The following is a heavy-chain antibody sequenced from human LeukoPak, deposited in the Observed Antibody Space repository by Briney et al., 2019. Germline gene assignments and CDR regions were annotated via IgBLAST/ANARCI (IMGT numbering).Heavy chain of an antibody. V-gene: IGHV3-30*04. CDR3: ARAMHS. J-gene: IGHJ4*02. CDR2: ISYDGSNK. Sequence: GGSLRLSCAASGFTFSSYAMHWVRQAPGKGLEWVAVISYDGSNKYYADSVKGRFTISRDNATNSLYLQMNSLRAEDTAVYYCARAMHSWGQGTLVTVSS. CDR1: GFTFSSYA.